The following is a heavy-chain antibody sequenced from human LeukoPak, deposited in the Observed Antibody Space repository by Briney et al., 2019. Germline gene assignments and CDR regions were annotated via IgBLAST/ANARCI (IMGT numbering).Heavy chain of an antibody. CDR3: ARGADIVVVVAARGAFDI. CDR1: GGTFSSYA. Sequence: ASVKVSCKASGGTFSSYAISWVRQAPGQGLDWMGGIIPIFGTANYAQKFQGRVTITADESTSTAYMELSSLRSEDTAVYYCARGADIVVVVAARGAFDIWDQGTMVTVSS. V-gene: IGHV1-69*13. J-gene: IGHJ3*02. CDR2: IIPIFGTA. D-gene: IGHD2-15*01.